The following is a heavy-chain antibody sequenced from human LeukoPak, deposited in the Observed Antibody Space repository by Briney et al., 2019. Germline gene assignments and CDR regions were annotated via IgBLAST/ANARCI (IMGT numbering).Heavy chain of an antibody. CDR1: GYTFTGYY. V-gene: IGHV1-8*02. D-gene: IGHD6-13*01. CDR3: ARLSSSWVLDY. Sequence: ASVKVSCKASGYTFTGYYMHWVRQAPGQGLEWMGWINPNSGNTGYAQKFQGRVTMTRNTSISTAYMELSSLRSEDTAVYYCARLSSSWVLDYWGQGTLVTVSS. J-gene: IGHJ4*02. CDR2: INPNSGNT.